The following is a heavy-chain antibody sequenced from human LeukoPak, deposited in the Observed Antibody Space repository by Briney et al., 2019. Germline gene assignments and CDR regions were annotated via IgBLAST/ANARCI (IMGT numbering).Heavy chain of an antibody. CDR2: INPSGSST. J-gene: IGHJ4*02. D-gene: IGHD1-1*01. Sequence: ASVKVSCKASGYTFTSHYMHWVRQAPGQGLEWMGLINPSGSSTLYAQKFQGRVTMTRDMSTTTDYMELSSLRSEDTAVYYCARDWNDSDRAYYFDHWGQGTLVTVSS. V-gene: IGHV1-46*01. CDR1: GYTFTSHY. CDR3: ARDWNDSDRAYYFDH.